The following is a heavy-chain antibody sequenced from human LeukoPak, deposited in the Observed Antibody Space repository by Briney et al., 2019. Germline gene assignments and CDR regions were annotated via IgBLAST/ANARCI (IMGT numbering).Heavy chain of an antibody. J-gene: IGHJ5*02. CDR1: GGSISSSSYY. V-gene: IGHV4-39*01. D-gene: IGHD3-3*01. CDR2: IYYSGST. CDR3: ARRGTRARGNTIFAWFDP. Sequence: SETLSLTCTVSGGSISSSSYYWGWIRQPPGKGLEWIGRIYYSGSTYYNPSLKSRVTISVDTSKNQFSLKLSSVTAADTAVYYCARRGTRARGNTIFAWFDPWGQGTLVTVSS.